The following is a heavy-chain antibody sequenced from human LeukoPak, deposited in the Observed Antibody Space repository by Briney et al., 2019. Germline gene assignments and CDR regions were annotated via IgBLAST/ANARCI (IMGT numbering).Heavy chain of an antibody. J-gene: IGHJ4*02. V-gene: IGHV6-1*01. D-gene: IGHD2-2*01. CDR3: ARGGSGVVVSLFDY. Sequence: SQTLSLTCAISGDSVSRNSASWNWIRQSPSRGLEWLGRTYHRSKWYNDYAVSVKSRITINPDTSKNQFSLQLNSLIPEDTAVYYCARGGSGVVVSLFDYWGQGTLVTVSS. CDR2: TYHRSKWYN. CDR1: GDSVSRNSAS.